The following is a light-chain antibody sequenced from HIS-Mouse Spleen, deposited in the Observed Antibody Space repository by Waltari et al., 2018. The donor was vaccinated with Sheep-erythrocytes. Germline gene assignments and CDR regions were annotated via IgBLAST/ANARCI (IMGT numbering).Light chain of an antibody. V-gene: IGLV3-25*03. CDR1: ALPKQY. CDR3: QSADSSGTYV. Sequence: SYELTQPPSVSVSPGQTARITCSGDALPKQYAYWYQQKPGQAPVLVIYKDSERPSGVPDRFSGSSSGTTVTVTISGVQAEDEADYYCQSADSSGTYVFGTGTKVTVL. J-gene: IGLJ1*01. CDR2: KDS.